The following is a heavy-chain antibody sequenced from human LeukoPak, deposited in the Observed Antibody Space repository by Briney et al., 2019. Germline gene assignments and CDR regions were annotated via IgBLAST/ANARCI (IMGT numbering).Heavy chain of an antibody. CDR2: IKSKTDGGTT. V-gene: IGHV3-15*01. J-gene: IGHJ4*02. Sequence: GGSLRLSCAASGFTFSNAWMSWVRQAPGKGLEWVGRIKSKTDGGTTDYAAPVKGRFTISRDDSKNTLYLQMNSLKTEDTAVYYCTTDWGPGYSSSWYKGYWGQGTLVTVSS. CDR3: TTDWGPGYSSSWYKGY. CDR1: GFTFSNAW. D-gene: IGHD6-13*01.